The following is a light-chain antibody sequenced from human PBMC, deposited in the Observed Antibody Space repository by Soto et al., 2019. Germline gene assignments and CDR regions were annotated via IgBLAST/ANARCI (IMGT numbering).Light chain of an antibody. Sequence: EIVLTQSPGTLSLSPGERATLSCRASQSVSSNYLNWYQQKPGQAPRLLIYGASSRATGIPDRFSGGGSGTDFTLTISRLESEDFAVYYCQHYGGSPSWTFGQGTNVEIK. V-gene: IGKV3-20*01. J-gene: IGKJ1*01. CDR1: QSVSSNY. CDR2: GAS. CDR3: QHYGGSPSWT.